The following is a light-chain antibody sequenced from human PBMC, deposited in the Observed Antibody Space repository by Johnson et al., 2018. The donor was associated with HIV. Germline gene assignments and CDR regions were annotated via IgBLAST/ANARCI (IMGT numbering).Light chain of an antibody. V-gene: IGLV1-51*02. CDR1: SSNIGNNY. CDR2: ENN. Sequence: QSVLTQPPSVSAAPGQKVTISCSGSSSNIGNNYVSWYKQLPGTAPKLLIYENNKRPSGIPDRFSGSKYGTSVTLGLTGLHTGDEADYYCGTWDSSLSAGGVFGTGTKVTVL. CDR3: GTWDSSLSAGGV. J-gene: IGLJ1*01.